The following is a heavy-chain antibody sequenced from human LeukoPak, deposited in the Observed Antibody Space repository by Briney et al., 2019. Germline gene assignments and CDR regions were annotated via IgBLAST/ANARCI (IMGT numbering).Heavy chain of an antibody. CDR3: ARGDCSSTICYSPMDV. CDR2: IHFNGDT. CDR1: GDSISGYY. V-gene: IGHV4-59*08. D-gene: IGHD2-2*01. Sequence: PSETLSLTCTVSGDSISGYYWSWIRQPPGKGLEWIGYIHFNGDTNYNPSLKSRVTLSVDTSKNQFSLQLTSVTAADTALYYCARGDCSSTICYSPMDVWGKGTTVTVSS. J-gene: IGHJ6*03.